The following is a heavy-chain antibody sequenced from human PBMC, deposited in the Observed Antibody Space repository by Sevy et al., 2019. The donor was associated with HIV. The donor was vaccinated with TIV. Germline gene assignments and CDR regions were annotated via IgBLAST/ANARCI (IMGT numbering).Heavy chain of an antibody. Sequence: GGSLRLSCAASGFTFSSYGMHWVRQAPGKGLEWVVVIWYDGSNKYYADSVKGRFTISRDNSKNTLYLQMNSLRAEDTAVYYCARDRYSSSYAVDYWGQGTLVTVSS. D-gene: IGHD6-13*01. CDR3: ARDRYSSSYAVDY. CDR1: GFTFSSYG. CDR2: IWYDGSNK. V-gene: IGHV3-33*01. J-gene: IGHJ4*02.